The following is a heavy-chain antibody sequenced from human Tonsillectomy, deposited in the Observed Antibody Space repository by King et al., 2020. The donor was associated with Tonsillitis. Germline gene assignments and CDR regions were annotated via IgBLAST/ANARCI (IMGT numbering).Heavy chain of an antibody. J-gene: IGHJ4*02. D-gene: IGHD3-3*01. CDR1: GYTFSGYF. Sequence: QVQPVQSGAEVKKPGASVKVSCKTSGYTFSGYFIHWVQKAPGQGLEWMGWINPNSGRTKYAQKFQGRVTMTRDTSISTAYMELSRLTSDDTAVYYCARDSADPLDSTFEYWGQGTLVTVSS. CDR3: ARDSADPLDSTFEY. V-gene: IGHV1-2*02. CDR2: INPNSGRT.